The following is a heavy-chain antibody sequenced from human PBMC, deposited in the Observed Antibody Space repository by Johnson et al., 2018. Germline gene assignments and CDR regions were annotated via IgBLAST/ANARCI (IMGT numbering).Heavy chain of an antibody. Sequence: VQLVESGGGLVQPGGSLSLSCAASGFTFSNYWMIWVRQAPRKGLEWVANIKQDGSEKYYVDSVKGRFTISRDNAKNSMYLQMDSLRAEDTAVYYWAGANDFWTGHRRDDAFDIWGQGTMVTVSS. CDR2: IKQDGSEK. CDR3: AGANDFWTGHRRDDAFDI. CDR1: GFTFSNYW. J-gene: IGHJ3*02. V-gene: IGHV3-7*01. D-gene: IGHD3/OR15-3a*01.